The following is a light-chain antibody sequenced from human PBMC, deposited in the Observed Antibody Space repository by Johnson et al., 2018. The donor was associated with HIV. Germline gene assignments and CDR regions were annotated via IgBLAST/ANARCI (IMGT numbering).Light chain of an antibody. V-gene: IGLV1-51*02. CDR2: ENN. CDR3: RTWDSSLSAYV. CDR1: SSNTGRNY. Sequence: QSVLTQPPSVSAAPGQKVTISCSGSSSNTGRNYVSWYQQLPGTAPKVLIYENNKRPSGIPDRFSGSKSGTSATLGITGLQPGDEADYYCRTWDSSLSAYVFGTGTKVTVL. J-gene: IGLJ1*01.